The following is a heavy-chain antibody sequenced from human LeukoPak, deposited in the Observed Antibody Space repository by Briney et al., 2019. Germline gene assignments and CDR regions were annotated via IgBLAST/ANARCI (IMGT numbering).Heavy chain of an antibody. Sequence: SETLSLTCAVYGGSFSGYYWGWIRQPPGKGLEWIGSIYYSGSTYYNPSLKSRVTISVDTSKNQFSLKLSSVTAADTAVYYCATHCSSTSCYMDYYYYMDVWGKGTTVTISS. D-gene: IGHD2-2*02. J-gene: IGHJ6*03. CDR2: IYYSGST. CDR3: ATHCSSTSCYMDYYYYMDV. CDR1: GGSFSGYY. V-gene: IGHV4-39*01.